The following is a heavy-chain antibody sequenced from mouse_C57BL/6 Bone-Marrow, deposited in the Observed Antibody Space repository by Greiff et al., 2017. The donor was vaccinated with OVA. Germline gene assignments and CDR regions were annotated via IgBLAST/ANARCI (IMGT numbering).Heavy chain of an antibody. Sequence: VQLKESGPELVKPGASVKISCKASGYSFTGYYMNWVKQSPEKSLEWIGEINPSTGGTTYNQKFKAKATLTVDKSSSTAYMHLKSLTSEDSAVYYCARDGDYWYFDVWGTGTTVTVSS. CDR1: GYSFTGYY. CDR3: ARDGDYWYFDV. J-gene: IGHJ1*03. V-gene: IGHV1-42*01. CDR2: INPSTGGT. D-gene: IGHD2-3*01.